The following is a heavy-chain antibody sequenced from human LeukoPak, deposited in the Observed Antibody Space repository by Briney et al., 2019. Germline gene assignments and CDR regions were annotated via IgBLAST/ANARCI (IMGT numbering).Heavy chain of an antibody. V-gene: IGHV4-59*01. CDR1: GGSISSYY. Sequence: SETLSLTCTVSGGSISSYYWSWIRQPPGKGLEWIGYIYYSGSTNYNPSLKSRVNISVDTSKNQFSLKLSSVTAADTAVYYCARGKSYDFWSGYPFGAFDIWGQGTMVTVSS. D-gene: IGHD3-3*01. CDR3: ARGKSYDFWSGYPFGAFDI. CDR2: IYYSGST. J-gene: IGHJ3*02.